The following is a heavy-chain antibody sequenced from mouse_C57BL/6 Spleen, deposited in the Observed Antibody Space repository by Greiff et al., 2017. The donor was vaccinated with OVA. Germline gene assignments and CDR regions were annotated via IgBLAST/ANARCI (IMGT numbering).Heavy chain of an antibody. Sequence: ESGPGLVKPSQSLSLTCSVTGYSITSGYYWNWIRQFPGNTLEWMGSISYDGSNNYNPSLKNRISITRDTSKNQFFRKLNAVTTEDTATYYCASPRYGSSYVKYYAMDYWGQGTSVTVSS. V-gene: IGHV3-6*01. CDR2: ISYDGSN. CDR1: GYSITSGYY. J-gene: IGHJ4*01. D-gene: IGHD1-1*01. CDR3: ASPRYGSSYVKYYAMDY.